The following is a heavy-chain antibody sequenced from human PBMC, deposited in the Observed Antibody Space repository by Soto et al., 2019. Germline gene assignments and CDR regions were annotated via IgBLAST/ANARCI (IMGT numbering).Heavy chain of an antibody. Sequence: EVQPLESGGGLVQPGGSLRLSCAASGFTFSSYAMSWVRQAPGKGLEWVSAISGSGGSTYYADSVKGRFTISRDNSKNTLYLQMNSLRAEDTAVYYCAKSLAVYYYDSSGAFDIWGQGTMVTVSS. D-gene: IGHD3-22*01. CDR2: ISGSGGST. CDR3: AKSLAVYYYDSSGAFDI. J-gene: IGHJ3*02. CDR1: GFTFSSYA. V-gene: IGHV3-23*01.